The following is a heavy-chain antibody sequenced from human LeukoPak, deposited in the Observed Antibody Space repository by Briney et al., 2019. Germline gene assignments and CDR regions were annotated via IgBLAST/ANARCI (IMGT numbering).Heavy chain of an antibody. CDR3: ARETEKQWQY. J-gene: IGHJ3*01. D-gene: IGHD6-19*01. CDR1: GYSLTSGYY. Sequence: SETLSLTCTVSGYSLTSGYYWGWIRQPPGKGLEWIASIFHSGSTFYNPSVKSRVTISADTSKNQFSLTLRSVTAADTAVYYCARETEKQWQYWGQGTMATVSS. V-gene: IGHV4-38-2*02. CDR2: IFHSGST.